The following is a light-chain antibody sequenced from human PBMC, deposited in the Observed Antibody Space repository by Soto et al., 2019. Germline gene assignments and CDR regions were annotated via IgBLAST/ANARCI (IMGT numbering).Light chain of an antibody. J-gene: IGLJ2*01. CDR2: GNN. Sequence: QSVLTQPPSVSGAPGQRVTISCTGSSSNLGAGYDVHWYQQFPGTAPKLLIYGNNNRPSGVPDRFSGSKSGTSASLAITGLQADDEADFYCQSYDISMSGSVVFGGGTKVTVL. V-gene: IGLV1-40*01. CDR1: SSNLGAGYD. CDR3: QSYDISMSGSVV.